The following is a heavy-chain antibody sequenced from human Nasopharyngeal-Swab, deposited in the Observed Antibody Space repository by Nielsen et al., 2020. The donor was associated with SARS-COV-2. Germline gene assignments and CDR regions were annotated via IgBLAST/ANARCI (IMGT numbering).Heavy chain of an antibody. CDR2: ISGSGGST. J-gene: IGHJ5*02. D-gene: IGHD6-19*01. Sequence: GESLKISCAASGFTFRSYAMSWARQAPGKGLEWVSAISGSGGSTYYADSVKGRFTISRDNSKNTLYLQMNSLRAEDTAVYYCAKGEDSSGWYPPGFDPWGQGTLVTVSS. V-gene: IGHV3-23*01. CDR1: GFTFRSYA. CDR3: AKGEDSSGWYPPGFDP.